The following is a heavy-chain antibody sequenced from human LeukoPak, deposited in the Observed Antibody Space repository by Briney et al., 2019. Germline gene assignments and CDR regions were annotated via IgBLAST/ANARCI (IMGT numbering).Heavy chain of an antibody. V-gene: IGHV4-59*01. J-gene: IGHJ4*02. CDR3: VSSYGGYVLDH. Sequence: SETLSLTCTVSGGSISSYSWNWIRQSPGKGLEWIGRVYHSGSINYNPSLKSRVTISVDTSKNQFSLNLSSVTAADTAVYYCVSSYGGYVLDHWGQGTLVIVSS. D-gene: IGHD5-12*01. CDR2: VYHSGSI. CDR1: GGSISSYS.